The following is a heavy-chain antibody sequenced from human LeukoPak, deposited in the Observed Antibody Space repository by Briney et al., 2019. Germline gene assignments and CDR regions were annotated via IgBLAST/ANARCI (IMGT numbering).Heavy chain of an antibody. J-gene: IGHJ4*02. CDR2: IWYDGSNQ. CDR3: ARGRQYYDFWSGSPSSPGYFDY. Sequence: GGSLRLSCAASGLTFRNYGMHWVRQAPGKGLEWVAVIWYDGSNQYYVDSVKGRFTISRDNAKNSLYLQMNSLRAEDTAVYYCARGRQYYDFWSGSPSSPGYFDYWGQGTLVTVSS. CDR1: GLTFRNYG. D-gene: IGHD3-3*01. V-gene: IGHV3-33*01.